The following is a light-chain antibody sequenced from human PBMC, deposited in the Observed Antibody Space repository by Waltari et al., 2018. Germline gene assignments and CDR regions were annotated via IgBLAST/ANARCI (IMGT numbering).Light chain of an antibody. CDR3: QSYDSANHWV. Sequence: NFMLTQPHSVSESPGKTVTISCTRSSGSIASKYVQWYQQRPGSSPTNVIYEDKQRPSGVPDPFSGSIDSSSNSASLTISGLKTEDEADYYCQSYDSANHWVFGGGTKLTVL. CDR2: EDK. V-gene: IGLV6-57*01. CDR1: SGSIASKY. J-gene: IGLJ3*02.